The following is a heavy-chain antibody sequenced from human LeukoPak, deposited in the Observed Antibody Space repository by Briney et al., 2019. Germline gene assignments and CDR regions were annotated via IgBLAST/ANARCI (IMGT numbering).Heavy chain of an antibody. CDR3: ARAWYYYDSSGYFVPYFDH. CDR2: TYYRSKWYN. Sequence: SQTLSLTCAISGDSVSSNSAAWNWIRQSPSRGLEWLGRTYYRSKWYNDYAVSVKSRITINPDTSKNQFSLQLNSVTPEDTAVYYCARAWYYYDSSGYFVPYFDHWGQGTLVTVSS. J-gene: IGHJ4*02. CDR1: GDSVSSNSAA. D-gene: IGHD3-22*01. V-gene: IGHV6-1*01.